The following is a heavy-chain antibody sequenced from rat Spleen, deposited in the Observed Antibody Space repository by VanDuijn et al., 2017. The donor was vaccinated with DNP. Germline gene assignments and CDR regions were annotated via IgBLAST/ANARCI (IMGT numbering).Heavy chain of an antibody. J-gene: IGHJ2*01. V-gene: IGHV3-1*01. CDR2: MSYSGSA. Sequence: EVQLQESGPGLVKPSQSLSLTCSVTGYSITTNYWGWIRKFPGNKMEWIGHMSYSGSATYNPSLKSRISITRDTSKNHLFLQLNSVTTEDTATYYCARWTYYFDYWGQGVMVTVSS. CDR3: ARWTYYFDY. CDR1: GYSITTNY.